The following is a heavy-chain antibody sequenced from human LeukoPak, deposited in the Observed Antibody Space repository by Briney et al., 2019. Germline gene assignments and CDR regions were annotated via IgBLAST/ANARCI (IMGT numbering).Heavy chain of an antibody. D-gene: IGHD3-22*01. V-gene: IGHV3-21*01. CDR3: ARLSSSGNKGPFDY. CDR1: GFTFSSYS. CDR2: ISSSSSYI. Sequence: GGSLRLSCAASGFTFSSYSMNWVRQAPGKGLEWVSSISSSSSYIYYADSVKGRFTISRDNAKNSLYVQMNSLRAEDTAVYYCARLSSSGNKGPFDYWGQGTLVTVSS. J-gene: IGHJ4*02.